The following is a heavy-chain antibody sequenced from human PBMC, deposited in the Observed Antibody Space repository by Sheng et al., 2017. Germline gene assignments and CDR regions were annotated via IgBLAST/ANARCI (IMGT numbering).Heavy chain of an antibody. D-gene: IGHD3-16*01. V-gene: IGHV3-30*04. CDR2: ISYDAIKK. J-gene: IGHJ4*02. Sequence: QVQLVESGGGVVQPGKSLRLSCAASRFTFSSYAMHWVRQAPGRGLEWVALISYDAIKKYYSDSVKGRFTVSRDNPKKTLYLQMNGLRADDTAVYYCAKAALQYSTSFGIDYWGQGSMVIVSS. CDR1: RFTFSSYA. CDR3: AKAALQYSTSFGIDY.